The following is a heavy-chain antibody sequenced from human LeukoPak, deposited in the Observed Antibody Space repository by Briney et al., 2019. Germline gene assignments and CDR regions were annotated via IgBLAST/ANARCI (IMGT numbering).Heavy chain of an antibody. J-gene: IGHJ4*02. D-gene: IGHD2-2*01. CDR2: INPNSGGT. V-gene: IGHV1-2*02. CDR1: GYTFTDYF. Sequence: ASVKVSCKASGYTFTDYFMHWVREAPGPGLGWMGGINPNSGGTNYAQKFQGRVTMTRDTSISTAYMELSSLGSDDTAVYYCARVDGYCSSTSCRKDLDYWGQGTLVTVSS. CDR3: ARVDGYCSSTSCRKDLDY.